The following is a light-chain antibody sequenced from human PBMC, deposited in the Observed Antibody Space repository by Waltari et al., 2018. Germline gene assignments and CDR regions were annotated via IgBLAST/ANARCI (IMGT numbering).Light chain of an antibody. CDR2: VNSYGSH. CDR3: QTGGHGTWV. Sequence: QLVLTQSPSASAPLGASVKLTCTLSSGHTNNTLAWHQQHPTKGPRYLMKVNSYGSHNKGDKIPERFSGSSSGSERYLTISSLQSEDEADYYCQTGGHGTWVFGGGTKLTVL. CDR1: SGHTNNT. J-gene: IGLJ3*02. V-gene: IGLV4-69*01.